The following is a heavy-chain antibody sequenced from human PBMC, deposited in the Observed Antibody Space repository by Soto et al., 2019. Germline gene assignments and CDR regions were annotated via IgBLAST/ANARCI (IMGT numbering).Heavy chain of an antibody. J-gene: IGHJ3*01. Sequence: QVQLVQSGAEVKKPGSSVKVSCKASGGTFSSYAISWVRQAPGQGLEWMGGIIAIIGKSNYAEKFQGRVTITADESTSTAYMGLSSLRSEDTAVYYCARERGGAIIVGVTGTFDVWGQGTLVTVSS. CDR2: IIAIIGKS. CDR3: ARERGGAIIVGVTGTFDV. V-gene: IGHV1-69*01. CDR1: GGTFSSYA. D-gene: IGHD3-22*01.